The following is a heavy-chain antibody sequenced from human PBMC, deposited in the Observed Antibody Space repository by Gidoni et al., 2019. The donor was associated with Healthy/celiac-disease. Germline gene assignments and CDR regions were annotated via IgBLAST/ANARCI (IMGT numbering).Heavy chain of an antibody. Sequence: QVQLVESGGGVVQPGRCLGRACTGSGFTFSSYGLHWFRQAPGTGLEWVAVRSYDGINKYYADSVKGPFTISRDNSKNTLYLQMNSLRAEDTAVYYCATDIVLMVYAIPPAYCGQGTLATVSS. J-gene: IGHJ4*02. CDR2: RSYDGINK. D-gene: IGHD2-8*01. CDR3: ATDIVLMVYAIPPAY. CDR1: GFTFSSYG. V-gene: IGHV3-30*03.